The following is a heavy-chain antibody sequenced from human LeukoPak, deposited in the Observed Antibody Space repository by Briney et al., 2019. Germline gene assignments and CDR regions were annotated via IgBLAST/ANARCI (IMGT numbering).Heavy chain of an antibody. J-gene: IGHJ4*02. CDR2: ISSSGSTI. CDR1: GFTFSSYE. Sequence: GGSLRLSCAASGFTFSSYEMNWVRQAPGKGLEWVSYISSSGSTIYYADSVKGRLTISRDNAKNSLYLQMNSLRAEDTAVYYCARLWLATDDYWGQGTLVTVSS. D-gene: IGHD5-24*01. CDR3: ARLWLATDDY. V-gene: IGHV3-48*03.